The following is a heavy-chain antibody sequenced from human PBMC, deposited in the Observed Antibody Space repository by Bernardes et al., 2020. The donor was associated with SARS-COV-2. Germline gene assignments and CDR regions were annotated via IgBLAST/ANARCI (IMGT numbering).Heavy chain of an antibody. CDR1: GSTFNSYK. Sequence: GGSLRLSCAASGSTFNSYKMKWVRQAPGKGLEWVSSISSSGSHIFYADSVKGRFTISRDNGKDTVYLQMNSLRVDDTARYYCARDVSPFGHNSGDIWGPGTMVTVSS. D-gene: IGHD2-21*01. CDR3: ARDVSPFGHNSGDI. CDR2: ISSSGSHI. V-gene: IGHV3-21*01. J-gene: IGHJ3*02.